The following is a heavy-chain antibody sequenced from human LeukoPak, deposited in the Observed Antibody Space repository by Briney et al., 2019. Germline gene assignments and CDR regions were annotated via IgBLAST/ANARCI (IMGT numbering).Heavy chain of an antibody. CDR3: ARERGVSHPFDY. J-gene: IGHJ4*02. CDR2: IKNDGSGI. CDR1: GFNFVNTW. V-gene: IGHV3-74*01. D-gene: IGHD2-21*01. Sequence: GGSLRLSCAASGFNFVNTWMHWVRQAPGKGLVWVARIKNDGSGIIYADSVEGRFTISRDNARNTVYLQMNSLRAEDTAVYYCARERGVSHPFDYWGQGTLVTVSS.